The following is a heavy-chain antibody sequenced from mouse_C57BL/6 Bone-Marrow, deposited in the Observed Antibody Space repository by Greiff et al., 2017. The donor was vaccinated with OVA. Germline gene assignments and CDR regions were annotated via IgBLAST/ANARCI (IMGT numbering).Heavy chain of an antibody. CDR3: ARHRLGGFAY. V-gene: IGHV5-15*01. J-gene: IGHJ3*01. Sequence: EVKLMESGGGLVQPGGSLKLSCAASGFTFSDYGMAWVRQAPRQGPEWVAFISNLAYSIYYADTVTGRFTISRENAKNTLYLEMSSLRSEDTAMYYCARHRLGGFAYWGQGTLVTVSA. CDR1: GFTFSDYG. CDR2: ISNLAYSI. D-gene: IGHD3-2*02.